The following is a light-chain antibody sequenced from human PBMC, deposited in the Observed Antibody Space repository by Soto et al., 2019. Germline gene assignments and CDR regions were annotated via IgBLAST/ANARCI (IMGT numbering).Light chain of an antibody. Sequence: DIQMTQSPSSLSASVGDRVTITCRASQTVSSYLNWYQQKPRKAPKLLIYAASSLQSGVPSRFSGSGSGTDFSLNISSLQPVDFPTYDYQHSFITPPFGPGTRVDVK. CDR2: AAS. V-gene: IGKV1-39*01. CDR3: QHSFITPP. CDR1: QTVSSY. J-gene: IGKJ3*01.